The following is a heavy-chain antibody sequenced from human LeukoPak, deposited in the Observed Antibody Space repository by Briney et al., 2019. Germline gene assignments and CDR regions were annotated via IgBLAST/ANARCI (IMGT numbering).Heavy chain of an antibody. CDR3: ARGGYSSGWYSVYYYYYGMDV. D-gene: IGHD6-19*01. CDR2: IYYSGST. CDR1: GGSISSYY. J-gene: IGHJ6*02. V-gene: IGHV4-59*01. Sequence: ASETLSLTCTVSGGSISSYYWSWIRQPPGKGLEWIGYIYYSGSTNYNPSLKSRVTISVDTSKNQFSLKLSSVTAADTAVYYCARGGYSSGWYSVYYYYYGMDVWGQGTTVTVSS.